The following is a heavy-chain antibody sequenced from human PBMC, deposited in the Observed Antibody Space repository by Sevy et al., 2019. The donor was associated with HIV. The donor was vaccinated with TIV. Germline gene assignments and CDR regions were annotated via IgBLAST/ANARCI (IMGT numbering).Heavy chain of an antibody. CDR2: INPGTGGT. J-gene: IGHJ4*02. V-gene: IGHV1-2*02. CDR3: ARMGDYADTSGYYPLKY. D-gene: IGHD3-22*01. CDR1: GYSFTGYY. Sequence: ASVKVSCKASGYSFTGYYVHWLRQAPGHRLEWMGWINPGTGGTYFARRFQDRVTLTTGKSITTAFMELNGLTFEDTAVYYCARMGDYADTSGYYPLKYWGQGTLVTVSS.